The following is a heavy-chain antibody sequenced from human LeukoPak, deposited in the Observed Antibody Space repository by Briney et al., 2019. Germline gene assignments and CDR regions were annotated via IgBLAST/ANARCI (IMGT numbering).Heavy chain of an antibody. J-gene: IGHJ6*02. D-gene: IGHD3-10*01. CDR2: ISGSGGST. V-gene: IGHV3-23*01. Sequence: GGSLRLSCAASGFTFSSYAMSWVRQAPGKGLEWVSAISGSGGSTYYADSVKGRFTISRDNSKNTLYLQMNSLRAKDTAVYYCAKDPLGNYGSGSYYNVAYYGMDVWGQGTTVTVSS. CDR3: AKDPLGNYGSGSYYNVAYYGMDV. CDR1: GFTFSSYA.